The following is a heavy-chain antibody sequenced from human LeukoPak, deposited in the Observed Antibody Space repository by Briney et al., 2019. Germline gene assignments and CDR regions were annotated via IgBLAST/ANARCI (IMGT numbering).Heavy chain of an antibody. CDR2: IIPIFGTA. V-gene: IGHV1-69*01. CDR3: ARNLAAADYYYGMDV. Sequence: SVKVSCKASGGTFSSYAISWVRQAPGQGLEWMGGIIPIFGTANYAQKFQGRVTITADESTSTAYMELSSLRSEDTAVYYCARNLAAADYYYGMDVWGQGTTVTVSS. CDR1: GGTFSSYA. J-gene: IGHJ6*02. D-gene: IGHD6-13*01.